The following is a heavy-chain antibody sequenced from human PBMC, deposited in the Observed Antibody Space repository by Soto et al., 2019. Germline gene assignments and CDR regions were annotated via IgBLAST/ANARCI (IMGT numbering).Heavy chain of an antibody. CDR1: GFTFSSYG. D-gene: IGHD5-12*01. V-gene: IGHV3-33*01. CDR3: ARDDSLFGATIGYMDV. Sequence: GGSLRLSCAASGFTFSSYGMHWVRQAPGKGLEWVAVIWYDGSNKYYADSVKGRFTISRDNSKNTLYLQMNSLRAEDTAVYYCARDDSLFGATIGYMDVWGKGTPVTVSS. CDR2: IWYDGSNK. J-gene: IGHJ6*03.